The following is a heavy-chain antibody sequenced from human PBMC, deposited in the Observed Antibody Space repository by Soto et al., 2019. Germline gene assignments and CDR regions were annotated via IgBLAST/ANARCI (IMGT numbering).Heavy chain of an antibody. CDR3: ARDIVVVPAAHGPHYYYYYCMDV. J-gene: IGHJ6*02. V-gene: IGHV3-21*01. D-gene: IGHD2-2*01. CDR1: GFTFSSYS. Sequence: GGSLRLSCAASGFTFSSYSMNWVRQAPGKGLEWVSSISSSSSYIYYADSVTGRFTISRDNAKNSLYQQRNSLRAEDTAVYYCARDIVVVPAAHGPHYYYYYCMDVWGPGTTVTVSS. CDR2: ISSSSSYI.